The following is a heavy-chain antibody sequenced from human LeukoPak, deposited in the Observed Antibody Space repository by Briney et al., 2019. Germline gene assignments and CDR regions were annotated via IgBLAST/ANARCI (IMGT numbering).Heavy chain of an antibody. J-gene: IGHJ4*02. Sequence: SETLSLTCTVSGGSISSSSYYWGWIRQPPGKGLEWIGSIYYSGSTYYNPSLKSRVTISVDTSKNQFSLKLNSVTAADTAVYYCARGRWHPSVRVDYWGQGTLVTVSS. D-gene: IGHD6-13*01. CDR2: IYYSGST. CDR1: GGSISSSSYY. CDR3: ARGRWHPSVRVDY. V-gene: IGHV4-39*01.